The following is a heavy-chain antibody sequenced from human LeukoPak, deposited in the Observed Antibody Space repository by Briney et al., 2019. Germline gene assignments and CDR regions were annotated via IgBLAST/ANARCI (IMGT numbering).Heavy chain of an antibody. D-gene: IGHD1-26*01. CDR3: ARDPAIVGAKWHAFDI. V-gene: IGHV1-69*05. Sequence: SVKVSCKASGGTFSSYAISWVRQAPGQGLEWMGGIIPIFGTANYAQKFQGRVTITTDEYTSTAYMELSSLRSEDTAVYYCARDPAIVGAKWHAFDIWGQGTMVTVSS. CDR1: GGTFSSYA. J-gene: IGHJ3*02. CDR2: IIPIFGTA.